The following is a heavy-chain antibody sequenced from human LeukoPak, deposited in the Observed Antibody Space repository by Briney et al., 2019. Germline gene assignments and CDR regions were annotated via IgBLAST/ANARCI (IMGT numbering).Heavy chain of an antibody. CDR1: GFTFSDYY. D-gene: IGHD1-26*01. CDR2: ISFSGSPT. Sequence: GGSLRLSCAASGFTFSDYYMSWIRQAPGKGLEWVSYISFSGSPTQYADSVKGRFTISRDNAKNSLYLQMSSLRDEDTAVYYCARVWGAAGYYYGMDVWGQGTTVTVSS. J-gene: IGHJ6*02. CDR3: ARVWGAAGYYYGMDV. V-gene: IGHV3-11*01.